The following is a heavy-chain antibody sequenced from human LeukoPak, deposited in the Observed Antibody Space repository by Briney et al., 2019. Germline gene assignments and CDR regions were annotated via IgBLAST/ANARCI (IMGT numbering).Heavy chain of an antibody. CDR2: IFATGRAT. Sequence: PGGSPRLSCEASGFTLSNYAMIWVRQAPGKGLEWVSAIFATGRATQYADSVKGRFTISRDNSKNTLYLQMNSLRGDDTAVYYCANGKSEYSSGWPRGTFWGQGTLVTVSS. CDR3: ANGKSEYSSGWPRGTF. V-gene: IGHV3-23*01. CDR1: GFTLSNYA. D-gene: IGHD6-19*01. J-gene: IGHJ4*02.